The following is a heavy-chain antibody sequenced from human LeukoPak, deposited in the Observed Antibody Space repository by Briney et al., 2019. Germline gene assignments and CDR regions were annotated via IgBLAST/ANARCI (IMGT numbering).Heavy chain of an antibody. Sequence: GGSLRLSCAASGFTFSSEWMHWVRQAPGKGLVWVSRVNPEGSYTTYADSVKGRFTISRDNAKNTLYLQMDSLRAEDTAIYYCSRDTFGDRDYWGQGTLVTVSS. V-gene: IGHV3-74*01. CDR1: GFTFSSEW. J-gene: IGHJ4*02. CDR3: SRDTFGDRDY. D-gene: IGHD2-21*02. CDR2: VNPEGSYT.